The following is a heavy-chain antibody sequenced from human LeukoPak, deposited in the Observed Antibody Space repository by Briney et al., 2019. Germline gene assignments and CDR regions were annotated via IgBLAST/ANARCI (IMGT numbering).Heavy chain of an antibody. J-gene: IGHJ4*02. V-gene: IGHV3-48*01. CDR2: ISGGTI. D-gene: IGHD3-16*01. Sequence: GGSLRLSCAASGFRFRDYSMNWVRQGPGKGLEWISYISGGTISYADSVKGRFTISRDNVKNSLYLQMNSLRAEDTAIYYCARDWAWAFDCWGRGTLVTVSS. CDR3: ARDWAWAFDC. CDR1: GFRFRDYS.